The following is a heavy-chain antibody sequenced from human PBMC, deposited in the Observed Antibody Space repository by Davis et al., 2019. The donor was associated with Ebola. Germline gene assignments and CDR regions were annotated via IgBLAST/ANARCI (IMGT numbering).Heavy chain of an antibody. V-gene: IGHV4-39*01. CDR3: ARGHTYGSMVYGMDV. D-gene: IGHD5-18*01. J-gene: IGHJ6*02. CDR1: GGSISSSSYY. CDR2: NYYSGNT. Sequence: MPSETLFLTCTVSGGSISSSSYYWGWIRQPPGKGLEWIGNNYYSGNTYYKPSLKSRVTIFVDRSKNQFSLKLSSVTAADTAVYYCARGHTYGSMVYGMDVWGQGTTVTVSS.